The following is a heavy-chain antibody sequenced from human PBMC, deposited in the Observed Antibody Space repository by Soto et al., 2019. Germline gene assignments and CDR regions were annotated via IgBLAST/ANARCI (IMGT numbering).Heavy chain of an antibody. CDR2: IKQDGSEQ. Sequence: EVQLVESGGGLVQPGGSLRLSCAASGFTFSSYWMSWVRQAPAKGLEWVANIKQDGSEQYYVDSVKGRFTISRDNAKTRMTXQVNSLRAEDTAMYYCARAHCGGGSCYTRSYGLDVWGQGTTVTVSS. D-gene: IGHD2-15*01. CDR1: GFTFSSYW. J-gene: IGHJ6*02. V-gene: IGHV3-7*03. CDR3: ARAHCGGGSCYTRSYGLDV.